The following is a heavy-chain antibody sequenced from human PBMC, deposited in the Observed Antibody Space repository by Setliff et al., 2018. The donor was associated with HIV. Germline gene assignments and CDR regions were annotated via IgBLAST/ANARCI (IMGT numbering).Heavy chain of an antibody. CDR1: GFTFGNFW. V-gene: IGHV3-7*01. D-gene: IGHD4-17*01. CDR3: ARPLYGGNSDVGGY. Sequence: GGSLRLSCGASGFTFGNFWMNWARRPPGKGLEWVANIKQDGSDKYYVDSVRGRFTISRDNAKNSLFLQMNNLRAEDTAVYYCARPLYGGNSDVGGYWGQGTLVTVSS. J-gene: IGHJ4*02. CDR2: IKQDGSDK.